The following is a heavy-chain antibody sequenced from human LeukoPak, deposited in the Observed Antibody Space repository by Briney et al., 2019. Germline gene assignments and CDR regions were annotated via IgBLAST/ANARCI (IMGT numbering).Heavy chain of an antibody. D-gene: IGHD5-24*01. J-gene: IGHJ4*02. V-gene: IGHV3-20*04. CDR2: INWNGGST. Sequence: PGGSLRLSCAASGFTFDDYGMSWVRQAPGKGLEWVSGINWNGGSTGYADSVKGRFTISRDNAKNSLYLQMNSLRAEDTAVYYCARDGSDGYNFDYWGQGTLVTVSS. CDR1: GFTFDDYG. CDR3: ARDGSDGYNFDY.